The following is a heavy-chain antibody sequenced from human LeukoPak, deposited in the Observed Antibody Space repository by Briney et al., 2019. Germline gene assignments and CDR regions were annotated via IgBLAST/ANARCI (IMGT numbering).Heavy chain of an antibody. Sequence: ASVKVSCKASGYTFTSYDINWVRQATGQGLEWMGWMNPNSGNTGCAQKFQGRVTMTRNTSISTAYMELSSLRSEDTAVYYCARILRYFDWLLGDYYGMDVWGQGTTVTVSS. D-gene: IGHD3-9*01. J-gene: IGHJ6*02. CDR2: MNPNSGNT. V-gene: IGHV1-8*01. CDR1: GYTFTSYD. CDR3: ARILRYFDWLLGDYYGMDV.